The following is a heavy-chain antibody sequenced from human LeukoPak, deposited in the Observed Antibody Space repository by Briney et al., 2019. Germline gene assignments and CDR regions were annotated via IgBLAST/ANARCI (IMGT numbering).Heavy chain of an antibody. CDR1: GFTFSSYA. J-gene: IGHJ4*02. Sequence: GGSLRLSCAASGFTFSSYAMSWVRQAPGKGLEWVSAISGSGGSTYYANSVKGRFTISRDNSKNTLYLQMNSLRAEDTAVYYCAKDKNLLWFGATDYWGQGTLVTVSS. D-gene: IGHD3-10*01. CDR2: ISGSGGST. CDR3: AKDKNLLWFGATDY. V-gene: IGHV3-23*01.